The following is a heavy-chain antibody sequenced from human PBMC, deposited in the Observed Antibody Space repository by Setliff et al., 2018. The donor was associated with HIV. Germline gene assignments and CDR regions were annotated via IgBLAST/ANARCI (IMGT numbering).Heavy chain of an antibody. Sequence: GASVKVSCKASGYTFSYAMHWVRQAPGQRLEWMGWINAGNGNTKYSQKLQGRVTITRDTSASTAYVELRSLRSDDTAVYYCARVATTVVTLGDYYYYGMDVWAQGTAVTVSS. V-gene: IGHV1-3*01. CDR2: INAGNGNT. D-gene: IGHD4-17*01. CDR1: GYTFSYA. CDR3: ARVATTVVTLGDYYYYGMDV. J-gene: IGHJ6*02.